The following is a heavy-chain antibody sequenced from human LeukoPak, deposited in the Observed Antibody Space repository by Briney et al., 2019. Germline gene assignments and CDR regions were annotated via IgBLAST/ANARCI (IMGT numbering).Heavy chain of an antibody. D-gene: IGHD3-10*01. Sequence: SETLSLTCAVYGGSFSGYYWSWIRQPPGKGLEWIGEINQSGSTNYNPSLKSRVTISIDTSRNQFSLKLSSVTAADTAIYYCARDQRGTSHGSGKYYYYYYMDVWGKGTTVTVS. CDR1: GGSFSGYY. CDR2: INQSGST. CDR3: ARDQRGTSHGSGKYYYYYYMDV. V-gene: IGHV4-34*01. J-gene: IGHJ6*03.